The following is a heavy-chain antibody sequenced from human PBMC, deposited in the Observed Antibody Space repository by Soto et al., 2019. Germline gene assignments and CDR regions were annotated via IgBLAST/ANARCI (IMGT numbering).Heavy chain of an antibody. Sequence: EVQLVESGGGLVQPGGSLRLSCAASGFTFSSYEMNWVRQAPGKGLEWVSYISSSASTIYYADSVKGRFTISRDNAKNSLYLQRNSLGAEDTAVYYCAGGQYSSGGGYFDYWGQETLVTVSS. V-gene: IGHV3-48*03. CDR2: ISSSASTI. CDR3: AGGQYSSGGGYFDY. D-gene: IGHD6-19*01. J-gene: IGHJ4*02. CDR1: GFTFSSYE.